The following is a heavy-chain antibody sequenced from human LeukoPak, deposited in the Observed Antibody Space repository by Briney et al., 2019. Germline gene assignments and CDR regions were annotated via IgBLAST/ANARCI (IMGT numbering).Heavy chain of an antibody. J-gene: IGHJ3*02. CDR1: GGSITSYY. Sequence: SETLSLTCTVSGGSITSYYWSWIRQPPGKGLEWIGYIYYSGSANYNPSLKSRVTISVDTSKNQFSLKLSSVTAADTAVYYCARAVSPSIDAFDIWGQGTMVTVSS. CDR3: ARAVSPSIDAFDI. V-gene: IGHV4-59*01. D-gene: IGHD2-2*01. CDR2: IYYSGSA.